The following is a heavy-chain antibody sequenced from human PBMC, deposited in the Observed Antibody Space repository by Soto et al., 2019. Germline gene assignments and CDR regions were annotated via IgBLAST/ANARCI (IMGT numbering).Heavy chain of an antibody. Sequence: QVQLVQSGAEVKKPGASVKVSCKASGYTFTNYYIHWVRQAPGQGLEWMGWINPNSGGTSYAQKFQGRVALNRDTSISPAYLGVKNLEFDGTAMYYCARGREKHPWGQGNLVTVSS. CDR1: GYTFTNYY. J-gene: IGHJ5*02. CDR3: ARGREKHP. CDR2: INPNSGGT. V-gene: IGHV1-2*02. D-gene: IGHD3-10*01.